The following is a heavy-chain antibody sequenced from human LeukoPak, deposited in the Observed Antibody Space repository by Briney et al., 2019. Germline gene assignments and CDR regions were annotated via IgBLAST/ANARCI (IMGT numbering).Heavy chain of an antibody. CDR1: GFTFCNTA. CDR2: VSDDGVAT. V-gene: IGHV3-23*01. Sequence: GGSLRLSCAASGFTFCNTAMTGVRPAPGKGLERVSTVSDDGVATYSADSVKGRFAISRDNTKDTVYLQMGSLRVEDTAVYYCAKTRMWNLRLDSWGQGTLVAVSS. CDR3: AKTRMWNLRLDS. D-gene: IGHD1-1*01. J-gene: IGHJ4*02.